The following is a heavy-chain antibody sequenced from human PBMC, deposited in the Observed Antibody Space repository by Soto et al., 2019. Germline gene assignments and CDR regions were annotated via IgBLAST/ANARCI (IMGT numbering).Heavy chain of an antibody. V-gene: IGHV3-21*06. J-gene: IGHJ4*02. CDR2: ISSTTNYI. CDR1: GFTFTRYS. CDR3: ARESEDLTSNFDY. Sequence: GGSLRLSCAASGFTFTRYSMNWVRQAPGKGLEWVSSISSTTNYIYYGDSMKGRFTVSRDNAKNSLYLEMNSLRAEDTAGYYCARESEDLTSNFDYWGQGTLVTVSS.